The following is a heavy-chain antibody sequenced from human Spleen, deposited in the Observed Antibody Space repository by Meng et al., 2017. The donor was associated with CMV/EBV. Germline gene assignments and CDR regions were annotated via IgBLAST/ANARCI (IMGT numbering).Heavy chain of an antibody. Sequence: GESLKISCAASGFTFSSYAMSWVRQAPGKGLEWVASIGSGASYIHYADSVKGRFTISRDDAKNSLYLQMNSLRAEDTAVYYCARDGYDYGFYYGMDVWGQGTTVTVSS. CDR1: GFTFSSYA. CDR3: ARDGYDYGFYYGMDV. D-gene: IGHD5-18*01. CDR2: IGSGASYI. J-gene: IGHJ6*02. V-gene: IGHV3-21*01.